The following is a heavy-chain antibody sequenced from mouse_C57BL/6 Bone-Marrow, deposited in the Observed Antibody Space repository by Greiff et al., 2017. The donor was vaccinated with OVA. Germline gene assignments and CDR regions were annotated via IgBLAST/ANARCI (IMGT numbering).Heavy chain of an antibody. CDR1: GYSITSGYY. V-gene: IGHV3-6*02. D-gene: IGHD2-2*01. CDR3: ASGYDFDY. CDR2: ISYDGSN. J-gene: IGHJ2*01. Sequence: EVHLVESGPGLVKPSQSLSLTCSVTGYSITSGYYWNCIRQFPGNKLEWMGYISYDGSNNYNPSLKNLISITRDTSKNQFILKLNSVTTEDTDTYYCASGYDFDYWGQGTTLTVSS.